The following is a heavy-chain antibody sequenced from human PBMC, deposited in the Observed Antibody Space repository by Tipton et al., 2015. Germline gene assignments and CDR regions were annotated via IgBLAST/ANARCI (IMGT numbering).Heavy chain of an antibody. V-gene: IGHV4-38-2*02. Sequence: TLSLTCDVSGYSISSGYYWGWIRQPPGKGLEWIGSIFHRGDTNYNPSLKSRVTMSRDTSKNQFSLTLNSVTAADTAVYYCARDLEHGMDAWGQGTTVTVSS. CDR1: GYSISSGYY. J-gene: IGHJ6*02. D-gene: IGHD5-24*01. CDR3: ARDLEHGMDA. CDR2: IFHRGDT.